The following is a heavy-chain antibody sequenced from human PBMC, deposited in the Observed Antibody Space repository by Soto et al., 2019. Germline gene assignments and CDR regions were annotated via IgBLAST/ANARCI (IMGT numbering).Heavy chain of an antibody. D-gene: IGHD2-15*01. CDR3: AKETLGYCSSGSCRIDY. V-gene: IGHV3-23*01. Sequence: EVQLLESGGGLVQPGGSLRLSCAASGFTFSSYAMSWVRQAPGKGLEWVSTISGSGDSTYYADSVRGRFTISRDNSXNRXDLQMNSLRAEDTAVYYCAKETLGYCSSGSCRIDYWGQGTLVTVSS. CDR2: ISGSGDST. CDR1: GFTFSSYA. J-gene: IGHJ4*02.